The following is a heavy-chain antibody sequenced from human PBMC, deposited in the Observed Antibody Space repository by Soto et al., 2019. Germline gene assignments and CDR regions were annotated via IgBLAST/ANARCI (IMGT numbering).Heavy chain of an antibody. CDR2: IKSKTDGGTT. D-gene: IGHD5-18*01. Sequence: GGAPIISSAAPCFTFSNAWMKWGPPAPGEGLEWVGRIKSKTDGGTTDYAAPVKGRFTISRDDSKNTLYLQMNSLKTEDTAVYYCTTWIQLWLSPVFDYWGQGTLVTVSS. J-gene: IGHJ4*02. CDR1: CFTFSNAW. CDR3: TTWIQLWLSPVFDY. V-gene: IGHV3-15*07.